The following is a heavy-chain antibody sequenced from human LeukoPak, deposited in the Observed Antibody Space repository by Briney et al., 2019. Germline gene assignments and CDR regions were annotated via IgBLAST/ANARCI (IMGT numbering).Heavy chain of an antibody. CDR1: GYSFSSYW. J-gene: IGHJ5*02. Sequence: GESLQISCQGSGYSFSSYWIGWVRQMPGKAPEWMGFIYPGDSDTRYTPPFQGQVTMSADKSTNTAYLQWRSLRASDSAMYYCARQGHIVGGGWFDPWGQETLVTVSS. D-gene: IGHD2-15*01. V-gene: IGHV5-51*01. CDR3: ARQGHIVGGGWFDP. CDR2: IYPGDSDT.